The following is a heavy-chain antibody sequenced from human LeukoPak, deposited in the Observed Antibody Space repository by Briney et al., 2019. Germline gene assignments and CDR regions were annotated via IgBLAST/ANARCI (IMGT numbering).Heavy chain of an antibody. V-gene: IGHV3-23*01. CDR3: AKDRRGNWNYVGHFDH. Sequence: PGGSLRLSCAASGFTFSSYAMTWVRQAPGRGLEGVSIISEGGGSTRYADSVKGRFTISRDNSMNTLYLQMDSLRAEDTAVYYCAKDRRGNWNYVGHFDHWGQGTLVTVSS. D-gene: IGHD1-7*01. CDR2: ISEGGGST. J-gene: IGHJ4*02. CDR1: GFTFSSYA.